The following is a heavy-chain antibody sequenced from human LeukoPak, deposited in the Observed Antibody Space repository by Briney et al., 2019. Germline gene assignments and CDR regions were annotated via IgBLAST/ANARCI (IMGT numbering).Heavy chain of an antibody. CDR1: GYTLTELS. J-gene: IGHJ4*02. D-gene: IGHD3-22*01. CDR2: FDPEDGET. CDR3: ATVRVGSSGYLY. V-gene: IGHV1-24*01. Sequence: ASVKVSRKVSGYTLTELSMHWVRQAPGKGLEWMGGFDPEDGETIYAQKFQGRVTMTEDTSTDTAYMELSSLRSEDTAVYYCATVRVGSSGYLYWGQGTLVTVSS.